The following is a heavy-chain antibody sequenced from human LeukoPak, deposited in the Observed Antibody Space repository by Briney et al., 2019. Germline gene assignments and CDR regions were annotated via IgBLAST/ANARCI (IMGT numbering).Heavy chain of an antibody. V-gene: IGHV4-30-2*01. CDR1: GGSFSSGGFY. Sequence: SQTLSLTCTVSGGSFSSGGFYWSWIRQPPGKGLEWIGYIYHSGSTYSIPSLKSRVTISMDTSKNQFSLKLNSVTAADTAVYFCARSFGGVNDLDYWGQGTLVTVSS. J-gene: IGHJ4*02. D-gene: IGHD3-16*01. CDR3: ARSFGGVNDLDY. CDR2: IYHSGST.